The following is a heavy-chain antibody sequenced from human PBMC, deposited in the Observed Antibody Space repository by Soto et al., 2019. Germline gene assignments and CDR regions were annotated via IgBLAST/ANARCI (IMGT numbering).Heavy chain of an antibody. CDR1: GVTFSSYA. Sequence: GGSLRLSCAASGVTFSSYAMHWVRQAPGKGLEWVAVISYDGSNRYYADSVKGRFTISRDNSKNTLYLQMNSLRAEDTAVYYCAKATVTIDYWGQGTLVTVSS. CDR3: AKATVTIDY. V-gene: IGHV3-30-3*01. J-gene: IGHJ4*02. CDR2: ISYDGSNR. D-gene: IGHD4-17*01.